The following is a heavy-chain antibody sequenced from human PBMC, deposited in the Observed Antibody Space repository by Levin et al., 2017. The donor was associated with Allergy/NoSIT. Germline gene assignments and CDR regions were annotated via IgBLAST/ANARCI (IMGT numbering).Heavy chain of an antibody. CDR3: ASTGYSGYDYVYWFDP. Sequence: ASVKVSCKASGYTFTGYYMHWVRQAPGQGLEWMGRINPNSGGTNYAQKFQGRVTMTRDTSISTAYMELSRLRSDDTAVYYCASTGYSGYDYVYWFDPWGQGTLVTVSS. J-gene: IGHJ5*02. V-gene: IGHV1-2*06. D-gene: IGHD5-12*01. CDR2: INPNSGGT. CDR1: GYTFTGYY.